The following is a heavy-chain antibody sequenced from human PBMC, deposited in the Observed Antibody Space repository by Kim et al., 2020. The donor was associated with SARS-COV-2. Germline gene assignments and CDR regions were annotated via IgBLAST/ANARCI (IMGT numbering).Heavy chain of an antibody. V-gene: IGHV3-21*01. J-gene: IGHJ6*02. CDR3: ARSYSPPTMVQEYYYGMDV. Sequence: VGSLRLSCAASGFSFGTYSMNWVRQAPGKGLEWVSSISTSSSYINYADSVKGRFTISRDNAKNSLYLQMNSLRAEDTAVYYCARSYSPPTMVQEYYYGMDVWGQGTTVTVSS. CDR1: GFSFGTYS. D-gene: IGHD3-10*01. CDR2: ISTSSSYI.